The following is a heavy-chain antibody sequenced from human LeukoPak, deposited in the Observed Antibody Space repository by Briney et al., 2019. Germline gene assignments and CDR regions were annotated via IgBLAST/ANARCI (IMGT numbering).Heavy chain of an antibody. CDR2: ISGSGGST. V-gene: IGHV3-23*01. Sequence: GGSLRLSCAASGFTFSSYAMSWVRQAPGRGLEWVSAISGSGGSTYYADSVKGRFTISRDNSKNTLYLQMNSLRAEDTAVYYCAKEAGIVLRFLEWSYAFDYLGPGNPGHRLL. CDR3: AKEAGIVLRFLEWSYAFDY. CDR1: GFTFSSYA. D-gene: IGHD3-3*01. J-gene: IGHJ4*02.